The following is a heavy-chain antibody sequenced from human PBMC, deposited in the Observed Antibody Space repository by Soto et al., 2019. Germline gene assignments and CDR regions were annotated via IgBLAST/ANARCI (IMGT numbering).Heavy chain of an antibody. V-gene: IGHV4-38-2*01. CDR2: IYHSGST. Sequence: TLSLTCAVSGYSINSGYYWGWIRQPPGKGLEWIGTIYHSGSTYYNPSLKSRVTISVDTSKNQFSLNLSSVTAADTAVYYCARQRRDGYNFGGTYYFDYGCQGTLVTVSS. CDR3: ARQRRDGYNFGGTYYFDY. CDR1: GYSINSGYY. D-gene: IGHD5-12*01. J-gene: IGHJ4*02.